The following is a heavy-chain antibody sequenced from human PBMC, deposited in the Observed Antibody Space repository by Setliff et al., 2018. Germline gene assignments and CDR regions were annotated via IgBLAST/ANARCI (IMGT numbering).Heavy chain of an antibody. CDR1: GYTFTTYY. D-gene: IGHD4-17*01. Sequence: GASVKVSCKASGYTFTTYYIHWVRQAPGQGLEWMGIINSGAGSTSYAQKFQGRITLNRDTSTSTVYMQLNSLRSEDTAVYYCARGGSPDCTTNSCRYGDYFYWGQGTQVTVSS. V-gene: IGHV1-46*01. J-gene: IGHJ4*02. CDR2: INSGAGST. CDR3: ARGGSPDCTTNSCRYGDYFY.